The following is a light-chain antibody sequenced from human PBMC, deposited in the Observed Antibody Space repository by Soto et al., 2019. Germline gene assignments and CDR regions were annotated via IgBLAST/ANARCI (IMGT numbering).Light chain of an antibody. V-gene: IGKV3-20*01. CDR2: GAS. CDR1: HSVSSTY. Sequence: EIVLTQSPGTLSLSPGERATLSCRASHSVSSTYLALYQQKPGQAPRLLLYGASSRATGIPDRFSGSGSGTDFTLTISRLEPEDFAVYYCQQYGSSPPYTFGQGTKLEIK. J-gene: IGKJ2*01. CDR3: QQYGSSPPYT.